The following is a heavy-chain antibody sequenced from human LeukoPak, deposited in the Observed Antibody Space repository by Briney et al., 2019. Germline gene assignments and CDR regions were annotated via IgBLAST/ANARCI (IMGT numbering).Heavy chain of an antibody. Sequence: ASVRVSCMASVYTFITYYMHWVRQGPGQGREWMGVINPRGGSPIYAQKFQGRVNMTTDASTSTAYMNLSSLRSEDTAMYYCARVEGQPGTLTAWGQGTLVTVSS. CDR3: ARVEGQPGTLTA. D-gene: IGHD1-1*01. J-gene: IGHJ4*02. CDR2: INPRGGSP. CDR1: VYTFITYY. V-gene: IGHV1-46*01.